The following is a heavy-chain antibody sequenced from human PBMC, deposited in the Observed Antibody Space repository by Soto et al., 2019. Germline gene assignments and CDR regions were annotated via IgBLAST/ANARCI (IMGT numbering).Heavy chain of an antibody. D-gene: IGHD6-25*01. Sequence: ASVKVSCKASGGTFSSYAISWVRQAPGQGLEWMGGIIPIFGTANYAQKFQGRVTITADKSTSTAYMELSSLRSEDTAVYYCARAGANSGSLGPFQNWGQGTLVTVSS. J-gene: IGHJ1*01. V-gene: IGHV1-69*06. CDR3: ARAGANSGSLGPFQN. CDR1: GGTFSSYA. CDR2: IIPIFGTA.